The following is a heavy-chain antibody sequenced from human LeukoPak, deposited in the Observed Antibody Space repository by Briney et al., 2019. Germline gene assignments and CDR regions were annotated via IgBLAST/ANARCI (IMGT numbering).Heavy chain of an antibody. V-gene: IGHV4-61*01. CDR2: INYSGST. CDR1: GGSVSSGSYY. Sequence: SETLSLTCTVSGGSVSSGSYYWSWIRQPPGKGLEWIGYINYSGSTNYNPSLKSRVTISVDTSKNQFSLKLSSVTAADTAVYYCARDGDDILTGPYGMDVWGQGTTVTVSS. D-gene: IGHD3-9*01. J-gene: IGHJ6*02. CDR3: ARDGDDILTGPYGMDV.